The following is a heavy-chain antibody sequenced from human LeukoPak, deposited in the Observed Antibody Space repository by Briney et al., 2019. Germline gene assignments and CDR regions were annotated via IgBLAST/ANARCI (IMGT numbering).Heavy chain of an antibody. Sequence: SAGSLRLSCAASGFTFSSYGMHWVRQAPGKGLEWVAVISYDGSNKYYADSVKGRFTISRDNSKDTLYLQMNTLRVEDTAVYYCAKPYGSRDPNFDHWGQGTLVTASS. J-gene: IGHJ4*02. D-gene: IGHD2-2*01. CDR3: AKPYGSRDPNFDH. V-gene: IGHV3-30*18. CDR2: ISYDGSNK. CDR1: GFTFSSYG.